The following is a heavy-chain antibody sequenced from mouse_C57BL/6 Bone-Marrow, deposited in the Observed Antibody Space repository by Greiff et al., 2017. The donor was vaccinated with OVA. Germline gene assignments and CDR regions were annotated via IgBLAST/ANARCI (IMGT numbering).Heavy chain of an antibody. CDR3: VPEYYGSFAY. CDR2: IWSGGST. J-gene: IGHJ3*01. V-gene: IGHV2-4*01. Sequence: VQRVESGPGLVQPSQSLSITCTVSGFSLTSYGVHWVRQPPGKGLEWLGVIWSGGSTDYNAAFISRLSISKDNSKSQVFFQMNSLQADDTAIYFCVPEYYGSFAYWGQGTLVTVSA. CDR1: GFSLTSYG. D-gene: IGHD1-1*01.